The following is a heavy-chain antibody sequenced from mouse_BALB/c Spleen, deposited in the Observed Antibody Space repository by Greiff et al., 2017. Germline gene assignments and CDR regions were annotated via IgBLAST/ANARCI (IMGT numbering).Heavy chain of an antibody. Sequence: EVMLVESGGGLVQPGGSLRLSCATSGFTFSDFYMEWVRQPPGKRLEWIAASRNKANDYTTEYSASVKGRFIVSRDTSQSILYLQMNALRAEDTAIYYCAREVYGYDDVWGAGTTVTVSS. CDR1: GFTFSDFY. CDR3: AREVYGYDDV. D-gene: IGHD2-2*01. J-gene: IGHJ1*01. CDR2: SRNKANDYTT. V-gene: IGHV7-1*02.